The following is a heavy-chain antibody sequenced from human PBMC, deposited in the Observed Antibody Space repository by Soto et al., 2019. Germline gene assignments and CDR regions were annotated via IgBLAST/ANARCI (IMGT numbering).Heavy chain of an antibody. CDR1: GGTFSSYA. J-gene: IGHJ5*02. Sequence: GALVKVSCKASGGTFSSYAISWVRQAPGQGLEWMGGIIPSFGTANYAQKFQCRVTMTTDKSTSTAYMELSSVRSDDTAVYYCAGGNYCGGDCYSRDHWFDAWGQGTMVTVSS. CDR2: IIPSFGTA. D-gene: IGHD2-21*02. V-gene: IGHV1-69*05. CDR3: AGGNYCGGDCYSRDHWFDA.